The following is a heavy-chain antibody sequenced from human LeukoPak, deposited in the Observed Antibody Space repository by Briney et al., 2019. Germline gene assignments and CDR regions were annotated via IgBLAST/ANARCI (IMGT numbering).Heavy chain of an antibody. Sequence: GGSLRLSCAASGITLSANFMSWVRQAPGKGLEWVSGLHIGGNTEYVDSVRGRFIISKDNSRNMLFLQMNNLRPEDTAVYYCTRYDIQKGWFGPWGQGTLVTVSS. CDR2: LHIGGNT. J-gene: IGHJ5*02. CDR1: GITLSANF. V-gene: IGHV3-53*01. CDR3: TRYDIQKGWFGP. D-gene: IGHD1-1*01.